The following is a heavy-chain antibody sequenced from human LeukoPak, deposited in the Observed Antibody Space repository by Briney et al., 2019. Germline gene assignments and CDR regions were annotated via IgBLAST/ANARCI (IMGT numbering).Heavy chain of an antibody. V-gene: IGHV3-30*04. CDR3: ARDGGGYDSSGYPDY. D-gene: IGHD3-22*01. CDR1: GFTFSSYA. CDR2: ISYDGSNK. Sequence: PGGSLRLSCAASGFTFSSYAMHWVRQAPGKGLEWVAVISYDGSNKYYADSVKGRFTISRGNSKNTLYLQMNSLRAEDTAVYYCARDGGGYDSSGYPDYWGQGTLVTVSS. J-gene: IGHJ4*02.